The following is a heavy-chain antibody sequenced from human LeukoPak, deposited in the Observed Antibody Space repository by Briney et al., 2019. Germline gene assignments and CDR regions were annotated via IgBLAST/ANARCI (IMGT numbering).Heavy chain of an antibody. Sequence: SETLSLTCTVSGGSISSSSYYWGWIRQPPGKGLEWIGSIYYSGSTYYNPSLKSRVTISVDTSKNQFSLKLSSVTAADTAVYYCASSYSSSWEGYFDYWGQGTLVTVSS. J-gene: IGHJ4*02. CDR3: ASSYSSSWEGYFDY. D-gene: IGHD6-13*01. CDR1: GGSISSSSYY. CDR2: IYYSGST. V-gene: IGHV4-39*01.